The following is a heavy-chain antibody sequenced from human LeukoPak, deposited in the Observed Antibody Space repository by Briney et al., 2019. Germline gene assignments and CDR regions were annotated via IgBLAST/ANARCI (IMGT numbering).Heavy chain of an antibody. J-gene: IGHJ3*02. CDR3: ARDHRALSSSGAFDI. CDR1: GYTFTSYY. Sequence: ASVKVSCKASGYTFTSYYMHWVRQAPGQGLEWMGIIDPSGGSTSYAQKFQGRVTMTRDTSTSTVYMELSSLRSEDTAVYYCARDHRALSSSGAFDIWGQGTMVTVSS. D-gene: IGHD6-6*01. CDR2: IDPSGGST. V-gene: IGHV1-46*01.